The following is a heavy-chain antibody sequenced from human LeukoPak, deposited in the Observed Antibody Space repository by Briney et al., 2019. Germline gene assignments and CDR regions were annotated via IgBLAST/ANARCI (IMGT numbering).Heavy chain of an antibody. CDR2: IYHSGSI. Sequence: SETLSLTCAVSGGSISSSNWWSWVRQPPGKGLEWIGEIYHSGSINYNPSLKSRVTISVDKSKNQFSLKLSSVTAADTAVYYCVKEYCSSTSCYVGWFDPWGQGTLVTVSS. D-gene: IGHD2-2*01. CDR3: VKEYCSSTSCYVGWFDP. V-gene: IGHV4-4*02. J-gene: IGHJ5*02. CDR1: GGSISSSNW.